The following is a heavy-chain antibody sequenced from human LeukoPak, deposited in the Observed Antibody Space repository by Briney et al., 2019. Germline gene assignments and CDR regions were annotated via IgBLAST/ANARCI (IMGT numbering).Heavy chain of an antibody. CDR2: ISWDGTP. V-gene: IGHV3-43*01. D-gene: IGHD3-22*01. CDR1: GFNFEDYT. Sequence: GGSLRLSCAASGFNFEDYTMHWVRQAPGKTLEWVSLISWDGTPYYTDSVKGRFTLSRDNSKNSLYLQMDTLRSEDAAFYYCVKDLSYESSGYVFDHWGQGTLVTVSS. CDR3: VKDLSYESSGYVFDH. J-gene: IGHJ4*02.